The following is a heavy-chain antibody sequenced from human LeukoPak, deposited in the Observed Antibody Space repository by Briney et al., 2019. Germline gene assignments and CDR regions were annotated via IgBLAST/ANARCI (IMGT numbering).Heavy chain of an antibody. V-gene: IGHV4-59*02. CDR1: GVSVRRHF. Sequence: SETLSLTCTVSGVSVRRHFWIWIRQPPGKGLEWIGHISYSGSINYDPSLKSRITISLDTSKNQFSLRLTSVTAADTAVYYCARDGEGDEGWDYWGQGTLVTVSS. D-gene: IGHD7-27*01. J-gene: IGHJ4*02. CDR2: ISYSGSI. CDR3: ARDGEGDEGWDY.